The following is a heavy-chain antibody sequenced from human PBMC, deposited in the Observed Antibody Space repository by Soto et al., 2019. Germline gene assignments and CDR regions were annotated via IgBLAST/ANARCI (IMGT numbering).Heavy chain of an antibody. D-gene: IGHD3-22*01. CDR1: GYSFTSYW. J-gene: IGHJ4*02. Sequence: PXESLKISCKGSGYSFTSYWISLVRQMRGKGLEWMGRIDPSDSYTNYSPSFQGHVTISADKSISTAYLQWSSLKASDTAMYYCARAGYDSSGYPDFDYWGQGTLVTVS. V-gene: IGHV5-10-1*01. CDR2: IDPSDSYT. CDR3: ARAGYDSSGYPDFDY.